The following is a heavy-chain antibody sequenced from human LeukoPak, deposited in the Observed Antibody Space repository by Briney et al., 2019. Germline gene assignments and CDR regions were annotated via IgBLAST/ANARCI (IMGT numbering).Heavy chain of an antibody. CDR3: ARDISHYYDSSGYTGYFDY. CDR1: GGSISSYY. J-gene: IGHJ4*02. Sequence: SETLSLTCTVSGGSISSYYWSWIRQPPGKGLEWIGYIYYSGSTNYNPSLKSRVTISVDTSKNQFSLKLSSVTAADTAVYYCARDISHYYDSSGYTGYFDYWGQGTLVTVSS. V-gene: IGHV4-59*12. CDR2: IYYSGST. D-gene: IGHD3-22*01.